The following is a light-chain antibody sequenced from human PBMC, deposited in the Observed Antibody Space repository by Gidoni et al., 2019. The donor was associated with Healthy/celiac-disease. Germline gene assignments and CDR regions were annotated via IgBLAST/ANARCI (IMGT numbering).Light chain of an antibody. CDR1: QSVSSSY. Sequence: EIVLTQSPGTLSLSPGERATRACRASQSVSSSYLAWYQQKPGQAPRLLIDGASSMATGIPERFSGSGSGTDFTITISRLETEDFAVYYCQQYGSSPLTFGGGTKVEIK. V-gene: IGKV3-20*01. CDR3: QQYGSSPLT. J-gene: IGKJ4*01. CDR2: GAS.